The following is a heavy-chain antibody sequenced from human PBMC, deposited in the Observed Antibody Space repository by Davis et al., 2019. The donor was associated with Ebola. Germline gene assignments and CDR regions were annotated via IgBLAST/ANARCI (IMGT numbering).Heavy chain of an antibody. CDR2: IYYSGST. CDR3: ARDSNGPLGFEDQYCYGMVV. D-gene: IGHD2-8*01. Sequence: MPSETLSLTCAVSGGSVSSGGYSWSWIRQPPGKGLEWIGYIYYSGSTNYNPSLKSRIIMSLGPSKNEFSLKLSSVTAADTAVYYCARDSNGPLGFEDQYCYGMVVWGQGTTVTVSS. V-gene: IGHV4-61*08. J-gene: IGHJ6*02. CDR1: GGSVSSGGYS.